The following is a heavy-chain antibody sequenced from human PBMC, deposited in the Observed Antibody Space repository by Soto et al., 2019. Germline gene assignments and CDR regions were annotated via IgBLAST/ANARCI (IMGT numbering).Heavy chain of an antibody. J-gene: IGHJ6*02. V-gene: IGHV4-30-4*01. CDR3: ARYSNNWFQTEGMDV. CDR1: GGSISSGDYY. Sequence: PSETLSLTCTVSGGSISSGDYYWSWIRQPPGKGLEWIGYIYYSGSTYYNPSLKSRVTISVDTSKNQFSLKLSSVTAADTAVYYCARYSNNWFQTEGMDVWGQGTTVTVSS. D-gene: IGHD6-13*01. CDR2: IYYSGST.